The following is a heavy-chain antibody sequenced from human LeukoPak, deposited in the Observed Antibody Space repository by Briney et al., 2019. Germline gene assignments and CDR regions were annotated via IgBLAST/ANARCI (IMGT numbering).Heavy chain of an antibody. CDR1: GFTFSDYS. CDR3: TRDGRAPDVVPFDH. J-gene: IGHJ4*02. CDR2: INGLSSAI. V-gene: IGHV3-48*02. D-gene: IGHD2-21*01. Sequence: SGGSLRLSCAASGFTFSDYSMNWVRQAPGKGPEWVSYINGLSSAIYYADSVKGRSTISRENAKNSLSLQMHSLRDEDTAVYYCTRDGRAPDVVPFDHWGQGTLVTVSS.